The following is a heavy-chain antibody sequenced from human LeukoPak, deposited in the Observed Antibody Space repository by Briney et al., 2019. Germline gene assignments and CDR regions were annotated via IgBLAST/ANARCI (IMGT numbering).Heavy chain of an antibody. V-gene: IGHV1-46*01. CDR2: INPSGGST. J-gene: IGHJ6*03. CDR1: GYTFTSYY. D-gene: IGHD5-18*01. Sequence: ASVKVSCKASGYTFTSYYMHWVRQAPGQGREWMGIINPSGGSTSYAQKFQGRVTMTSDMSTSTVYMELSSLRSEDTAVYYCAREWGGDTAMDADYYYYYMDVWGKGTTVTVSS. CDR3: AREWGGDTAMDADYYYYYMDV.